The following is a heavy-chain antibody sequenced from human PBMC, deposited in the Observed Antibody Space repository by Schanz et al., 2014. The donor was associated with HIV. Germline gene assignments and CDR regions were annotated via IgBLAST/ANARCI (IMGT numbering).Heavy chain of an antibody. J-gene: IGHJ4*02. CDR3: ANDPELTTITGYFDS. CDR1: GFTFSDYA. D-gene: IGHD4-4*01. V-gene: IGHV3-23*01. CDR2: ISAGGRDT. Sequence: EVQLLESGGGLKHPGGSLRLSCAASGFTFSDYAMSWVRQAPGKGLEWVSSISAGGRDTYYADSVKGRFTISRDNSKNTLYLQMNRLRAEDTALYFCANDPELTTITGYFDSWGQGTLVTVSS.